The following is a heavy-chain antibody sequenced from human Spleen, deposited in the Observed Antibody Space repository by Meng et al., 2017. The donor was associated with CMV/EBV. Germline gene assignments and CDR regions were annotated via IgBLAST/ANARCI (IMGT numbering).Heavy chain of an antibody. J-gene: IGHJ6*02. D-gene: IGHD3/OR15-3a*01. CDR3: ARDGGGEDFWTDYYQYYAMDV. Sequence: ASVKVSCKASGYTFTGYYIHWVRQAPGQGLEWMGWIDPHTGGTNYAQKFQGRVSMNSDTSTGTAYMDLSSLKSDDTAVYYCARDGGGEDFWTDYYQYYAMDVWGQGTTVTVSS. CDR1: GYTFTGYY. V-gene: IGHV1-2*02. CDR2: IDPHTGGT.